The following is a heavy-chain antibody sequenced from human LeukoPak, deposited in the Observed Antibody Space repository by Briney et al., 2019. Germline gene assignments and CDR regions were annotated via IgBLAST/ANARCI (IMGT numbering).Heavy chain of an antibody. V-gene: IGHV5-51*01. Sequence: GESLKISCKGSGYSFTSYWIGWVRQMPGKGLEWMGIIYPGDSDTTYSPSFQGQVTISADKSISTAYLQWSSLKASDTAMYYCARSALWFGESLGAFDIWGQGTMVTVSS. D-gene: IGHD3-10*01. CDR3: ARSALWFGESLGAFDI. CDR1: GYSFTSYW. CDR2: IYPGDSDT. J-gene: IGHJ3*02.